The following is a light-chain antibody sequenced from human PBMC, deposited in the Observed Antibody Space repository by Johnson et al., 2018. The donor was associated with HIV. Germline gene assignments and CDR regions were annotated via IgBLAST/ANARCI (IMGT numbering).Light chain of an antibody. CDR1: SSNIGNNH. CDR2: GDK. CDR3: ATWVGSLTIGGV. J-gene: IGLJ1*01. Sequence: QSVLTQPPSVSAAPGQKVSISCSGSSSNIGNNHVSWYQQFPGAAPKPLIYGDKKRPSGSPDRFSGSKSGTSATLGITGLQTGDEADYYCATWVGSLTIGGVFGTGTKVTVL. V-gene: IGLV1-51*02.